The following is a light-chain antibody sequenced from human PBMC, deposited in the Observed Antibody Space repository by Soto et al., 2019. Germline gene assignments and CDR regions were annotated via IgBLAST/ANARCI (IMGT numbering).Light chain of an antibody. CDR3: QQSYSTPPYT. J-gene: IGKJ2*01. Sequence: DIQMTQSPSSLSTSVGDRVTITCRASQYINNYLNWYQQKPGKAPKLLIFAAYNLQSGVPSRFSGSGSGTDYTITISSLQPEDFATVYCQQSYSTPPYTFGQGTKLDMK. V-gene: IGKV1-39*01. CDR1: QYINNY. CDR2: AAY.